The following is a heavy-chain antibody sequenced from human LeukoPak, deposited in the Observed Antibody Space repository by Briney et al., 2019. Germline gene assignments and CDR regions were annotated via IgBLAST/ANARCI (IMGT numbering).Heavy chain of an antibody. D-gene: IGHD3-22*01. CDR2: ISGSGGGT. J-gene: IGHJ4*02. V-gene: IGHV3-23*01. CDR3: AKRGVVIRVILVGFHKEAYYFDS. CDR1: GITLSNYG. Sequence: SGGSLRLSCAVSGITLSNYGMSWVRQAPGKGLEWVAGISGSGGGTNYADSVKGRFTISRDNPKNTLFLQINNLRAEDTAVYFCAKRGVVIRVILVGFHKEAYYFDSWGQGALVTVSS.